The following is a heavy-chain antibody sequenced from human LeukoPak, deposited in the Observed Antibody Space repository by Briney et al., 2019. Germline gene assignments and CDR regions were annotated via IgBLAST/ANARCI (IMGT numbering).Heavy chain of an antibody. V-gene: IGHV3-53*01. D-gene: IGHD2-15*01. J-gene: IGHJ4*02. CDR1: GFTVSTNY. Sequence: GGSLRLSCAASGFTVSTNYMSWVRQAPGKGLEWVSVIYSGGNIYYIESVKGRFTISRDTSKNTLYLQMNSLRAEDTAVYFCAGRHCSGGGCYFAGADPFDYWGQGTLVTVSS. CDR3: AGRHCSGGGCYFAGADPFDY. CDR2: IYSGGNI.